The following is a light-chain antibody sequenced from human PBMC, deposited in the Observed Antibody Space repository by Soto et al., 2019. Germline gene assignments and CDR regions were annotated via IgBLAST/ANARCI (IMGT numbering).Light chain of an antibody. Sequence: DIQMTQSPSTLSASVGDRVTLTCRASHSINTWLAWYQQKPGKAPNLLIYDASSLQSGVPSRFSGSGSGTEFSLTISSLQSEDFAVYFCQQCRNWPLTFGGGTKVEIK. CDR3: QQCRNWPLT. CDR1: HSINTW. CDR2: DAS. J-gene: IGKJ4*01. V-gene: IGKV1-5*01.